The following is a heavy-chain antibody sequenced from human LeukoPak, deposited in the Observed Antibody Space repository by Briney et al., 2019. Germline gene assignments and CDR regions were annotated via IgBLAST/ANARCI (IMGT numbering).Heavy chain of an antibody. CDR2: ISSSSSYI. CDR3: AKDGYYYADYYYYMDV. D-gene: IGHD3-10*01. J-gene: IGHJ6*03. V-gene: IGHV3-21*01. CDR1: GFTFSSYS. Sequence: GGSLRLSCAASGFTFSSYSMNWVRQAPGKGLEWVSSISSSSSYIYYADSVKGRFTISRDNSKNTLYLQMNSLRAEDTAVYYCAKDGYYYADYYYYMDVWGKGTTVTISS.